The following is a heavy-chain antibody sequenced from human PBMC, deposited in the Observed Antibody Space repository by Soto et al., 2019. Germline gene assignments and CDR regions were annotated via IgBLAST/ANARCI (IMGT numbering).Heavy chain of an antibody. V-gene: IGHV1-18*01. Sequence: QVQLVQSGPEVKKPGASVKVSCKTSGYTFTSFGISWVRQAPGQGLEWMGWITTDKGKTNYAQKSQGRVTMTTDTSTSTAYMELRSLRSDDTAVYYCATRSPAFDYRGQGTLVTVSS. CDR3: ATRSPAFDY. CDR1: GYTFTSFG. J-gene: IGHJ4*02. CDR2: ITTDKGKT.